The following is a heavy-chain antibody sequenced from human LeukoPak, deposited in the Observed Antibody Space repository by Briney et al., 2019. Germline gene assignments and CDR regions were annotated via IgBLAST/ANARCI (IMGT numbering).Heavy chain of an antibody. D-gene: IGHD2-15*01. V-gene: IGHV4-59*08. CDR1: GGSISSYY. CDR2: IYYSGST. Sequence: PSETLSLTCTVSGGSISSYYWSWIRQPPGKGLEWIGYIYYSGSTNHNPSLKSRVTISVDTSENQFSLKLSSVTAADTAVYYCATLTYCSGGSCFPKYFQHWGQDTLVAVSS. CDR3: ATLTYCSGGSCFPKYFQH. J-gene: IGHJ1*01.